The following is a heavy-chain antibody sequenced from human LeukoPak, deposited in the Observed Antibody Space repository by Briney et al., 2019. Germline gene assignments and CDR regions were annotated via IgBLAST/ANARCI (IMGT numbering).Heavy chain of an antibody. Sequence: GGSLRLSCAASGFTFSSYAMSWVRQAPGKGLEWVPAISGSGGSTYYADSVKGRFTISRDNSKNTLYLQMNSLRAEDTAVYYCAKDQGDVYHYYGMDVWGQGTTVTVSS. CDR1: GFTFSSYA. J-gene: IGHJ6*02. D-gene: IGHD3-16*01. CDR2: ISGSGGST. CDR3: AKDQGDVYHYYGMDV. V-gene: IGHV3-23*01.